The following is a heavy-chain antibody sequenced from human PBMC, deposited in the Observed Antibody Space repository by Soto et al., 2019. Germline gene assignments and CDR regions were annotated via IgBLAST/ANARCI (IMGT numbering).Heavy chain of an antibody. V-gene: IGHV4-30-2*01. J-gene: IGHJ4*02. CDR1: GGSISSGGYS. Sequence: QLQLQESGSGLVKPSQTLSLTCAVSGGSISSGGYSWSWIRQPPGKGLEWIGYIYHSGSTYYNPSPKSRVTISVDRAKNPFSPKVGSVAGGDTAVDYCASLGGGRGWAFDYWGQGTLVTVSS. D-gene: IGHD3-16*01. CDR2: IYHSGST. CDR3: ASLGGGRGWAFDY.